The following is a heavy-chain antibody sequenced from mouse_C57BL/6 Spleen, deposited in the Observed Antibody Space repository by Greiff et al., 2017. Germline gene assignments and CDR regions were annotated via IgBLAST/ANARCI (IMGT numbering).Heavy chain of an antibody. D-gene: IGHD2-4*01. Sequence: VTLKVCGPGILQPSQTLSLTCSFSGFSLSTFGMGVGWIRQPSGKGLEWLAHIWWDDDKYYNPALKSRLTISKDTSKNQVFLKIANVDTADTATYYCARARYDYDGNYFDYWGQCTTLTVSS. V-gene: IGHV8-8*01. CDR1: GFSLSTFGMG. J-gene: IGHJ2*01. CDR3: ARARYDYDGNYFDY. CDR2: IWWDDDK.